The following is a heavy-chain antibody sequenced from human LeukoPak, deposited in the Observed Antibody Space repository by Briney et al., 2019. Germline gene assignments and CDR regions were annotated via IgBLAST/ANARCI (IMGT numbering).Heavy chain of an antibody. J-gene: IGHJ3*02. CDR2: ISYDGNNT. V-gene: IGHV3-30-3*01. CDR3: ARVNRGDAFDI. Sequence: GGSLRLSCAASGFTFSRYALNWVRQAPGKRLEWVAVISYDGNNTYIADSVKGRSTISRDNSKNTLYLQMNSLRAEDTAVYYCARVNRGDAFDIWGQGTLVTVSS. D-gene: IGHD3-16*02. CDR1: GFTFSRYA.